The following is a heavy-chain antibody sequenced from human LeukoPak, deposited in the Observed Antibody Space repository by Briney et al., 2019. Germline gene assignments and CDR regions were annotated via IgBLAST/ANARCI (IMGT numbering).Heavy chain of an antibody. CDR1: GGSMSSYY. J-gene: IGHJ4*02. CDR2: IYYSGST. Sequence: TSETLSLTCTVSGGSMSSYYWSWIRQPPGKGLEWIGYIYYSGSTNYNPSLKSRVTISVDTSKNQFSLKLSSVTAADTAVYYCARGDGNAYYFDYWGQGTLVTVSS. V-gene: IGHV4-59*12. CDR3: ARGDGNAYYFDY.